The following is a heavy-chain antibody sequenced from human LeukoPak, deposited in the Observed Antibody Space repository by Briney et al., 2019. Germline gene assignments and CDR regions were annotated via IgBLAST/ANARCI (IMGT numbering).Heavy chain of an antibody. CDR2: IYYSGST. D-gene: IGHD1-26*01. Sequence: SETLSLTCTVSGGSISSYYWSWIRQPPGKALELIGYIYYSGSTNYNPSLKSRVTISVDTSKNQFSLKLSSVTAADTAVYYCARDRGGSYDYWGQGTLVTVSS. V-gene: IGHV4-59*01. J-gene: IGHJ4*02. CDR3: ARDRGGSYDY. CDR1: GGSISSYY.